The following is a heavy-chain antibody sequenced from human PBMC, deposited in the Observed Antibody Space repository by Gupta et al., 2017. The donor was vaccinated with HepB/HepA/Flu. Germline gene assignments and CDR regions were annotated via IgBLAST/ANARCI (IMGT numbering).Heavy chain of an antibody. CDR1: GFTLSNAY. Sequence: EVQLVESGGGLVKPGGSLRLSCAASGFTLSNAYMSWVRQVPGKGREWSGRIKSKTDGGTTEYAAPVKGRFTVSRDDSKNTRYLQMNSMKNEDTAVXYCTTVXRVVVADTQGDYWGQGNLVTVSS. CDR2: IKSKTDGGTT. J-gene: IGHJ4*02. V-gene: IGHV3-15*01. CDR3: TTVXRVVVADTQGDY. D-gene: IGHD2-15*01.